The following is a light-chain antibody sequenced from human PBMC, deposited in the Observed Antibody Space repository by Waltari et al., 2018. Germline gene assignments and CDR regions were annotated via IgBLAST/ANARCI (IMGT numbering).Light chain of an antibody. Sequence: EIVLTQSPATLSLSPGERATLSCRASQSVNWYLAWYQQRPGQAPRLLIFDTSNRATCIPARFSGSGSEADFTLTINSLEPDDSAVYYCQQRRNWPLTFGGGTKVEIK. CDR3: QQRRNWPLT. CDR2: DTS. J-gene: IGKJ4*01. V-gene: IGKV3-11*01. CDR1: QSVNWY.